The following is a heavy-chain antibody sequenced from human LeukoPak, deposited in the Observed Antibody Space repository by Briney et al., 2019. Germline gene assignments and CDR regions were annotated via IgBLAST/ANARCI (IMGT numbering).Heavy chain of an antibody. Sequence: GGSLRLSCTASGFTFSSYGMHWVRQAPGRGLEWVAAIQYDGSIEYYADSVKGRFTISRDQSKGTLFLQVNSLRAEDTAVYYCARDSCGSPSCFDYWGQGTLVTVSS. J-gene: IGHJ4*02. D-gene: IGHD2-2*01. CDR1: GFTFSSYG. CDR3: ARDSCGSPSCFDY. CDR2: IQYDGSIE. V-gene: IGHV3-33*01.